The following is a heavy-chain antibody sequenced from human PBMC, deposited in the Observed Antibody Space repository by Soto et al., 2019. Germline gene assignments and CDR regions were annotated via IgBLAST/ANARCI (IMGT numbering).Heavy chain of an antibody. CDR3: ARDGSYCSGGSCYSFDF. CDR2: INAGNGNT. J-gene: IGHJ4*02. D-gene: IGHD2-15*01. CDR1: GYRFTNYA. V-gene: IGHV1-3*01. Sequence: ASVKVSCKASGYRFTNYAMHWVRQAPGQSLEWMGWINAGNGNTKYSQRFQGRVTITRDTSASTVYMELSSLRSEDTAVYYFARDGSYCSGGSCYSFDFWGQGTLVTVS.